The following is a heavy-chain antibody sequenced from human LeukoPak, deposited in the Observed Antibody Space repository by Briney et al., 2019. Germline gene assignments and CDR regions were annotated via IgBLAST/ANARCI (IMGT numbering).Heavy chain of an antibody. CDR2: ISSSSSYI. CDR3: ASYPGIAVAGTEYY. Sequence: PGGSLRLSCAASGFTFSSYSMNWVRQAPGKGLEWVSSISSSSSYIYYADSVKGRFTISRDNAKNSLYLQMNSLRAEDTAVYYCASYPGIAVAGTEYYWGQGTLVTVSS. V-gene: IGHV3-21*01. J-gene: IGHJ4*02. D-gene: IGHD6-19*01. CDR1: GFTFSSYS.